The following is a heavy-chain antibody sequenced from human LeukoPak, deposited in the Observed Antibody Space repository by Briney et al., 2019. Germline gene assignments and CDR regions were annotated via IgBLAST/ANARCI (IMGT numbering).Heavy chain of an antibody. CDR1: GGSINCYY. CDR2: IYTSGNT. J-gene: IGHJ4*02. D-gene: IGHD3-16*02. Sequence: SETLSLTCTVSGGSINCYYWSSIRQPAGKGLEWIGRIYTSGNTDYNPSLKSRVTMSIYTSRNQFSLKLNSVTAADTAVYYCARGLGYTEPFFEYWGQGTLVTVSS. V-gene: IGHV4-4*07. CDR3: ARGLGYTEPFFEY.